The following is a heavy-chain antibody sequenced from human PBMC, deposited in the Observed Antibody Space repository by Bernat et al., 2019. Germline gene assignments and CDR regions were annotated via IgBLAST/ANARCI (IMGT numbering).Heavy chain of an antibody. D-gene: IGHD6-19*01. V-gene: IGHV1-18*01. CDR3: ARSHIAVAGIPYYYYMDV. CDR1: GYTFTSYG. Sequence: QVQLVQSGAEVKKPGASVKVSCKASGYTFTSYGISWVRQAPGQGLEWMGWISAYNGNTNYAQKLQGRVTMTTDTSTSTAYVELRSLRSDDTAVYYCARSHIAVAGIPYYYYMDVWGKGTTVTVSS. CDR2: ISAYNGNT. J-gene: IGHJ6*03.